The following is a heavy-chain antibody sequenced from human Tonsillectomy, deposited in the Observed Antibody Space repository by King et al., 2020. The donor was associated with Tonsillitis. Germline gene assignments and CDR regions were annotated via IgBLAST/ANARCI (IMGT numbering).Heavy chain of an antibody. Sequence: VQLVESGGGLVQPGRSLRLSCAASGFTFDDYAMHWVRQAPGKGLEWVSDISWNSGNIDYADSVKGRFSVSRDNAKNSLYLQMNSLRPEDTALYYCAKSAVYSSAEHYFDYWGQGTLVTVSS. D-gene: IGHD6-25*01. CDR2: ISWNSGNI. V-gene: IGHV3-9*01. J-gene: IGHJ4*02. CDR3: AKSAVYSSAEHYFDY. CDR1: GFTFDDYA.